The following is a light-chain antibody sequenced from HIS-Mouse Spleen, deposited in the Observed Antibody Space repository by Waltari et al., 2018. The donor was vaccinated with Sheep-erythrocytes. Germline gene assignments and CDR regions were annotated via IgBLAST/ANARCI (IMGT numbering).Light chain of an antibody. V-gene: IGLV2-11*01. CDR1: SSDVGCYNY. J-gene: IGLJ1*01. CDR2: DVS. CDR3: CSYAGSYNHV. Sequence: QSALTQPRSVSGSPGQSVTISCPGTSSDVGCYNYVSWYQQHPGKAPKLMIYDVSKRPSGVPDCFSGSKSGNTASLTISGLQAEDEADYYCCSYAGSYNHVFATGTKVTVL.